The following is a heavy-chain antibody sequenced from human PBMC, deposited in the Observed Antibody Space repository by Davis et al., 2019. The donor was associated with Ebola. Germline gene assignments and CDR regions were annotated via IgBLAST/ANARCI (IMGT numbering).Heavy chain of an antibody. CDR3: ARHPPGYVMDV. J-gene: IGHJ6*02. V-gene: IGHV4-34*01. CDR2: INHSGST. Sequence: SETLSLTCTVSGGSISSYYWSWIRQPPGKGLEWIGEINHSGSTNYNPSLKSRVTISVDTSKNQFSLKLSSVTAADTAVYYCARHPPGYVMDVWGQGTTVTVSS. CDR1: GGSISSYY. D-gene: IGHD1-14*01.